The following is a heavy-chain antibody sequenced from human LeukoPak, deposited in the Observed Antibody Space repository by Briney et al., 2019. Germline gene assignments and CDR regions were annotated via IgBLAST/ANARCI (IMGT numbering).Heavy chain of an antibody. CDR2: ISAYNGNT. V-gene: IGHV1-18*01. Sequence: GASVKVSCKASGYTFTSYGISWVRQAPGQGLEWMGWISAYNGNTNYAQKLQGRVTMTTDTSTSTAYMELRSLRSDDTAVYYCARGAATYYYDSSGYEGYYYYMDVWGKGTTVTISS. CDR1: GYTFTSYG. D-gene: IGHD3-22*01. J-gene: IGHJ6*03. CDR3: ARGAATYYYDSSGYEGYYYYMDV.